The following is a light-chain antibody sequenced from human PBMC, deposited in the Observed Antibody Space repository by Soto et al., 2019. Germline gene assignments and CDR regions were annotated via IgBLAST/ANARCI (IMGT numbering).Light chain of an antibody. CDR3: QQFSSYTLT. V-gene: IGKV3-15*01. CDR1: QGVSRK. J-gene: IGKJ4*01. CDR2: DAS. Sequence: DIVMTQSPATLSVAPGERVTFSCRASQGVSRKLAWYQHKNGQAPRLVIYDASSRATGIPDMFSGGGSGTEFTLTISRLEPEDFAVYYCQQFSSYTLTFGGGTKVDIK.